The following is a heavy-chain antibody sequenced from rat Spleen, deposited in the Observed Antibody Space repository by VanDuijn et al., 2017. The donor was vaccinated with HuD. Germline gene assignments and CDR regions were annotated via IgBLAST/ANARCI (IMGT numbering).Heavy chain of an antibody. J-gene: IGHJ2*01. D-gene: IGHD4-1*01. CDR3: ARDYPYKTGLDF. V-gene: IGHV2-63*01. CDR1: GFSLTSYS. CDR2: MKYNGDT. Sequence: QVQLKESGPGLVQPSQTLSLTCTVSGFSLTSYSVHWVRQPPGEGLEWMGRMKYNGDTSYSSALKSRLSISRDTSKNQVFLQMNSLQTDDTGNYYCARDYPYKTGLDFWGQGIMVTVSS.